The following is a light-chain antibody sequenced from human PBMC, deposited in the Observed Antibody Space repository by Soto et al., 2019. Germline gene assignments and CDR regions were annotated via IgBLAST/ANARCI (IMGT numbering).Light chain of an antibody. Sequence: EIVLTQSPGTLSLSPGERATLSCRASQSVSSSYLAWYQQKPGQAPRLLIYGASSRATSIPDRFSGSWSGTDFPLTISRLEPEDLAVYYCQQYGSSCTFGPGTKVDIK. V-gene: IGKV3-20*01. CDR1: QSVSSSY. J-gene: IGKJ3*01. CDR3: QQYGSSCT. CDR2: GAS.